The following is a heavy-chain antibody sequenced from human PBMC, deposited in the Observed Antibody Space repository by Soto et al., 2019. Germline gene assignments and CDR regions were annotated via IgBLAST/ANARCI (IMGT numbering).Heavy chain of an antibody. CDR1: GFTFSYYW. J-gene: IGHJ3*01. CDR2: IHSDGSGT. D-gene: IGHD1-26*01. Sequence: EVQLVESGGGLVRPVGSRRLSGAASGFTFSYYWMHWVRQAPGKGLVWVSRIHSDGSGTTYADFVKGRFIISRDKARNTVDLQMNSVRVEDTAVYYCARGDRGAFDLWGQGTVVTVSS. V-gene: IGHV3-74*01. CDR3: ARGDRGAFDL.